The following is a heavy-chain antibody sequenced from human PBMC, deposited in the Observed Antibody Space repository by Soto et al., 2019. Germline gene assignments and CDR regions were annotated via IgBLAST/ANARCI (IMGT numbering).Heavy chain of an antibody. V-gene: IGHV3-21*01. D-gene: IGHD1-7*01. J-gene: IGHJ4*02. Sequence: GGSLRLSCAASVFSFSSDSMGWVRQAPGKGLEWVSSISSSGSFMNYADSVKGRFTISRDNAKNSLYLQMSGLKDEDTAVYYCARDPPTGTTLDWADSWGQGTLVTVSS. CDR1: VFSFSSDS. CDR3: ARDPPTGTTLDWADS. CDR2: ISSSGSFM.